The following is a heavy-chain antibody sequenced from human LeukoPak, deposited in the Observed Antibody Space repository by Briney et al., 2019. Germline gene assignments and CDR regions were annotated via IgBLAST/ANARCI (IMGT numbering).Heavy chain of an antibody. CDR3: AKERLDYYDSSGERYFQH. D-gene: IGHD3-22*01. CDR1: GFTFSSYA. J-gene: IGHJ1*01. Sequence: GGSLRLSCAASGFTFSSYAMSWVRQAPGKGLEWVSAISGGGGSTYYADSVKGRFTISRDNSRNTLYLQMNSLRAEDTAVYYCAKERLDYYDSSGERYFQHWGQGTLVTVSS. CDR2: ISGGGGST. V-gene: IGHV3-23*01.